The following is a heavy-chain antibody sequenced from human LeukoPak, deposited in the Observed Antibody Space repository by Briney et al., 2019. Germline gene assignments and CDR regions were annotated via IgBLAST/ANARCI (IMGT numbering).Heavy chain of an antibody. D-gene: IGHD3-3*01. J-gene: IGHJ4*02. CDR1: GFTFSDYY. CDR3: ARARYTIFGVVIPGYFDY. Sequence: PGGSLRLSCAASGFTFSDYYMNWVPQAPGKGLEWVSSISSSSTIYYADSVKGRFTISRDNAKNSLYLQMDSLRAEDTGVYYCARARYTIFGVVIPGYFDYWGQETLVTVSS. CDR2: ISSSSTI. V-gene: IGHV3-69-1*02.